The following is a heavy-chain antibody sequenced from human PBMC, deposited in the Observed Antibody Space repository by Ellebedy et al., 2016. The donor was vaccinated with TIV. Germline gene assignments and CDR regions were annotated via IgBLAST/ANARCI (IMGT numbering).Heavy chain of an antibody. Sequence: PGGSLRLSCKGSGYSFTSYYITWVRQRPGQGLEWLGRIDPTDSHASYSPSFRGHVTISADKSNSTAYLQWRSLKASDTAIYYCARRRAGIKTHDYWGQGTLVTVS. V-gene: IGHV5-10-1*01. CDR2: IDPTDSHA. J-gene: IGHJ4*02. CDR1: GYSFTSYY. D-gene: IGHD3-10*01. CDR3: ARRRAGIKTHDY.